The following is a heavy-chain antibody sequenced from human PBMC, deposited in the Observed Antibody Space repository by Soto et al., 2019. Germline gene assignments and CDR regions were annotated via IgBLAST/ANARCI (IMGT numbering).Heavy chain of an antibody. CDR1: GGSFSTYG. D-gene: IGHD4-17*01. V-gene: IGHV1-69*13. CDR3: ARDLDPYYGRNSLSLDY. CDR2: ILPKFGTT. J-gene: IGHJ4*02. Sequence: QVQLVQSGAEVKKPGSSVKVSCKASGGSFSTYGINWVRLAPGQGLEWMGGILPKFGTTNYAQKFRGRVTLTADESPNTAYMELNYLRSEDTAVYFCARDLDPYYGRNSLSLDYWGQGTLVTVSS.